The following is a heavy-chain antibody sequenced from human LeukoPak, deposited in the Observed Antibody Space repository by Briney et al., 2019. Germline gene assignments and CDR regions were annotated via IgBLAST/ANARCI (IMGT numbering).Heavy chain of an antibody. J-gene: IGHJ4*02. CDR2: ISGNGDST. V-gene: IGHV3-23*01. D-gene: IGHD5-18*01. Sequence: GGSLRLSCAASGFTFSRYAMTWVRQAPGKGLEGVSTISGNGDSTHYADSVKGRFTISRDHSKNTLYVQMNSLRAEDTAIYYCAKDTAMVTPYYFDFWGQGTLVTVSS. CDR1: GFTFSRYA. CDR3: AKDTAMVTPYYFDF.